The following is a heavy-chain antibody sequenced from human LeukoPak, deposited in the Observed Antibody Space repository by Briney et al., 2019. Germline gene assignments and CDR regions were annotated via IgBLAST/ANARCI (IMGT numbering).Heavy chain of an antibody. CDR3: ARGPVGSYSRYYYYYMDV. V-gene: IGHV1-8*02. Sequence: ASVKVSCKASGYTFTGYYMHWVRQAPGQGLEWMGWMNPNSGNTGYAQKFQGRVTMTRNTSISTAYMELSSLRSEDTAVYYCARGPVGSYSRYYYYYMDVWGKGTTVTISS. J-gene: IGHJ6*03. D-gene: IGHD1-26*01. CDR2: MNPNSGNT. CDR1: GYTFTGYY.